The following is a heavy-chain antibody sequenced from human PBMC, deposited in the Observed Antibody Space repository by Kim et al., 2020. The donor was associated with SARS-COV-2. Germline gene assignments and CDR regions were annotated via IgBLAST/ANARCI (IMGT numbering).Heavy chain of an antibody. V-gene: IGHV3-64D*06. Sequence: NGGSTYHADAVKGRFTISKDNFKNTLYLQMSSLRAEERAVNYFVKDFGAVWGQGTLVTVSS. J-gene: IGHJ4*02. D-gene: IGHD3-10*01. CDR2: NGGST. CDR3: VKDFGAV.